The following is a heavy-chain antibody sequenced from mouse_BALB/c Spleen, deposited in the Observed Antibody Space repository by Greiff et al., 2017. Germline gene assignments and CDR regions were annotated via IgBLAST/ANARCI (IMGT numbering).Heavy chain of an antibody. CDR2: IRSKSNNYAT. D-gene: IGHD2-3*01. CDR3: VRSPDGYYFYYAMDY. V-gene: IGHV10S3*01. Sequence: EVKLVETGGGLVQPKGSLKLSCAASGFTFNTNAMNWVRQAPGKGLEWVARIRSKSNNYATYYADSVKDRFTISRDDSQSMLYLQMNNLKTEDTAMYYCVRSPDGYYFYYAMDYWGQGTSVTVSS. J-gene: IGHJ4*01. CDR1: GFTFNTNA.